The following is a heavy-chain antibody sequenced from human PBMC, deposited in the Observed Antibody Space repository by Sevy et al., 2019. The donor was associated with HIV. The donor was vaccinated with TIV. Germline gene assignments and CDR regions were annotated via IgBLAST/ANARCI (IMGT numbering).Heavy chain of an antibody. V-gene: IGHV3-21*01. Sequence: GGSLRLSCAASGFTFSSYSMNWVRQAPGKGLEWVSSISSSSSYIYYADSVKGRFTISRDNAKNSLYRKMNSLRAEDTAVYYCARGSAGYSGYDRPKQSFDYWGQGTLVTVSS. D-gene: IGHD5-12*01. CDR2: ISSSSSYI. CDR1: GFTFSSYS. J-gene: IGHJ4*02. CDR3: ARGSAGYSGYDRPKQSFDY.